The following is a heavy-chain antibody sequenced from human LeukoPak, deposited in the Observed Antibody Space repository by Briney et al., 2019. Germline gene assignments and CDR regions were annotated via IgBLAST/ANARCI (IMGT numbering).Heavy chain of an antibody. V-gene: IGHV4-31*03. D-gene: IGHD3-10*01. J-gene: IGHJ4*02. CDR3: ARDYYGSGSPRGH. Sequence: PSETLSLTCIVSGGSISGYYWSWIRQHPGKGLEWIGYIYYSGSTYYNPSLKSRVTISVDTSKNQFSLKLSSVTAADTAVYYCARDYYGSGSPRGHWGLGTLVTVSS. CDR1: GGSISGYY. CDR2: IYYSGST.